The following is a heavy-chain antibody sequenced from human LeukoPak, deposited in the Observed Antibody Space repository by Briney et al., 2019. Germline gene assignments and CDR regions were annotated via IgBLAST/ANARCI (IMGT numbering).Heavy chain of an antibody. CDR1: GFTFSSYW. V-gene: IGHV3-7*01. Sequence: GGSLRLSCAASGFTFSSYWMSWVRQAPGKGLEWVANIKQDGSEKYYVDSVKGRFTISRDNAKNSLYLQMNSLRAEDTAVYYCARDTTVVVPAAVRYYYGMDVWGQGTTVTVSS. D-gene: IGHD2-2*01. J-gene: IGHJ6*02. CDR2: IKQDGSEK. CDR3: ARDTTVVVPAAVRYYYGMDV.